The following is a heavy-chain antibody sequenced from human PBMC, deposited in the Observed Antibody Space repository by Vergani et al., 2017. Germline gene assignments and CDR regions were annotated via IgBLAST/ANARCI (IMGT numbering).Heavy chain of an antibody. CDR1: GDSISSGYY. V-gene: IGHV4-38-2*01. D-gene: IGHD3-22*01. CDR3: ARHFELSMIAFDY. CDR2: IYHSGST. J-gene: IGHJ4*02. Sequence: QVQLQESGPGLVKPSETLSLTCAVSGDSISSGYYWGWIRQPPGKGLEWIGSIYHSGSTYYNPSLKSRVTISVDTSKNQFSLKLSSVTAADTAVYYCARHFELSMIAFDYWGQGTLVTVSS.